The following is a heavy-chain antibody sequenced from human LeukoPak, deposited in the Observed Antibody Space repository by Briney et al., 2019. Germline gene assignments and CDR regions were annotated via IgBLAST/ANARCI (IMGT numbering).Heavy chain of an antibody. J-gene: IGHJ4*02. D-gene: IGHD6-13*01. V-gene: IGHV3-30*02. CDR1: GFSFSSHG. Sequence: PGGSLRLSCAAAGFSFSSHGMYWVRQAPGKGLEWLAFIRFNGAFTYYGDSVKGRFTISRDNPKNTLYLQMNSLRPEDTAVYYCAKDMGYSSSWYYFDYWGQGTLVTVSS. CDR2: IRFNGAFT. CDR3: AKDMGYSSSWYYFDY.